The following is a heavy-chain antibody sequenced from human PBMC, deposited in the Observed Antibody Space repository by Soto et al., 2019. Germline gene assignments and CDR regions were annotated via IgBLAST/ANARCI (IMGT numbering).Heavy chain of an antibody. V-gene: IGHV4-4*02. CDR2: IHHSGRA. CDR3: ARDQGSHPGD. D-gene: IGHD6-13*01. CDR1: GLSISSGDW. Sequence: QVQLQESGPGLVRPSGTVSLTCAVSGLSISSGDWWSWVRQPPGKGLEWIGEIHHSGRADYNPSLKSRVTLSVVPSKDLFSLTLISVTAADTAFYYCARDQGSHPGDWGQGTLVSVSS. J-gene: IGHJ4*02.